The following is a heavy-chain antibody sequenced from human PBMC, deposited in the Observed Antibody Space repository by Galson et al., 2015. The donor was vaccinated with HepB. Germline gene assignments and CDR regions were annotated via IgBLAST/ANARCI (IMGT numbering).Heavy chain of an antibody. J-gene: IGHJ6*02. Sequence: SVKVSCKASGYTFTSYAMHWVRQAPGQRLEWMGWINAGNGNTKYSQKFQGRVTITRDTSASTAYMELSSLRSEDTAVYYCARDPYCSSTSCSIPNYYYYGMDVWGQGTTVTVSS. CDR3: ARDPYCSSTSCSIPNYYYYGMDV. CDR1: GYTFTSYA. D-gene: IGHD2-2*01. CDR2: INAGNGNT. V-gene: IGHV1-3*01.